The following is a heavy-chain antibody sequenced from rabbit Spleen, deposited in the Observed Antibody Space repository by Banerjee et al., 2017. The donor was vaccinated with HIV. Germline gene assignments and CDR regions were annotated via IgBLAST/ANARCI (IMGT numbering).Heavy chain of an antibody. J-gene: IGHJ4*01. CDR3: ARGTPGSNRGDL. V-gene: IGHV1S45*01. Sequence: QEQLEESGGGLVKPEGSLTLTCKASGFSFSDRDVMCWVRQAPGKGLEWIGCIYTGGGGDTYYASWAKGRFTISKASSTTVTLHMTSLTAADTATYFCARGTPGSNRGDLWGQGTLVTVS. D-gene: IGHD4-2*01. CDR2: IYTGGGGDT. CDR1: GFSFSDRDV.